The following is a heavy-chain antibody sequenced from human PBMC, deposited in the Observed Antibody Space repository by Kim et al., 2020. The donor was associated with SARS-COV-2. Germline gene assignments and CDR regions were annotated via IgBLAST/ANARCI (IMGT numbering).Heavy chain of an antibody. CDR2: IVVGSGNT. D-gene: IGHD2-8*01. CDR1: GFTFTSSA. Sequence: SVKVSCKASGFTFTSSAVQWVRQARGQRLEWIGWIVVGSGNTNYAQKFQERVTITRDMSTSTAYMELSSLRSEDTAVYYCAADPIRNDYYYGMDVWGQGTTVTVSS. V-gene: IGHV1-58*01. J-gene: IGHJ6*02. CDR3: AADPIRNDYYYGMDV.